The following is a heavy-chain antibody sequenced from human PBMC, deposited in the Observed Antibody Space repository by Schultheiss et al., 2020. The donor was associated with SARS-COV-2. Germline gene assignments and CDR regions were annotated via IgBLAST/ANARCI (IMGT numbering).Heavy chain of an antibody. J-gene: IGHJ4*02. V-gene: IGHV5-51*01. CDR2: IYPGDSDT. CDR1: GYSFTSYW. CDR3: ERHRRKTLDY. Sequence: GGSLRLSCKGSGYSFTSYWIGWVRQMPGKGLEWMGIIYPGDSDTRYSPSFQGQVTISAVKSISTSYLQWSSLKASDTAMYYCERHRRKTLDYWGQGTLVTVAS.